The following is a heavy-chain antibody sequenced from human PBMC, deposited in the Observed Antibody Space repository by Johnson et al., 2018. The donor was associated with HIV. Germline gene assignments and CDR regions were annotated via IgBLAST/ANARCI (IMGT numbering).Heavy chain of an antibody. D-gene: IGHD3-22*01. Sequence: QVQLVESGGGVVQPGGSLRLSCAASGFTFSIYDIHWVRQAPGKGLEWVAMISHDGTNNFYADSVKGRFTVSKDNSKNTLYLEANSLGPEDTATYYWAKGSTPTIIIVVISSFDIWGQGTVVAVSS. CDR3: AKGSTPTIIIVVISSFDI. CDR1: GFTFSIYD. J-gene: IGHJ3*02. CDR2: ISHDGTNN. V-gene: IGHV3-30*18.